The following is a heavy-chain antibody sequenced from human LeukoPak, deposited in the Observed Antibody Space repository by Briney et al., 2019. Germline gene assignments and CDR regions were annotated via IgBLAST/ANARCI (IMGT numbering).Heavy chain of an antibody. J-gene: IGHJ5*02. CDR3: ARASVGAPRDNWFDP. V-gene: IGHV4-38-2*02. CDR1: GYSISSGYY. CDR2: IYHSGST. Sequence: PSETLSLTCTVSGYSISSGYYWGWIRQPPGKGLEWIGSIYHSGSTYYNPSLKSRVTISVDTSKKQFSLKLSSVTAADTAIYYCARASVGAPRDNWFDPWGQGTLVTVSS. D-gene: IGHD1-26*01.